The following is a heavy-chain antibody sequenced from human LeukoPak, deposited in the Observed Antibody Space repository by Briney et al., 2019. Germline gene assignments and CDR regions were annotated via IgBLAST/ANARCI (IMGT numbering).Heavy chain of an antibody. J-gene: IGHJ4*02. Sequence: GGSLRLSCAASGFTFDDYAMHWVRQAPGKGLEWVSGISWNSGSIGYADSVKGRFTISRDNAKNSLYLQMNSLRAEDTALYYCAKENYYGSALDYWGQGTQVTVSS. CDR1: GFTFDDYA. CDR2: ISWNSGSI. V-gene: IGHV3-9*01. CDR3: AKENYYGSALDY. D-gene: IGHD3-10*01.